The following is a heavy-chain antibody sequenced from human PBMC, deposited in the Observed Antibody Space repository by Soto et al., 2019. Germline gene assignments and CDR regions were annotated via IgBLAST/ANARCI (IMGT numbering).Heavy chain of an antibody. J-gene: IGHJ5*02. V-gene: IGHV1-58*01. CDR3: ARGATHGSSWYFWFDP. Sequence: SVKVSCKASGFTFTSSAVQWVRQARGQRLEWIGWIVVGSGNTNYAQKFQERVTITRDMSTSTAYMELSSLRSEDAAVYYCARGATHGSSWYFWFDPWGQGTLVTVSS. CDR2: IVVGSGNT. CDR1: GFTFTSSA. D-gene: IGHD6-13*01.